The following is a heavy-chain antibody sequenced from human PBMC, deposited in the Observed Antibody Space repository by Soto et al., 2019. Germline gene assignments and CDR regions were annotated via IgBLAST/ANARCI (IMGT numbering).Heavy chain of an antibody. V-gene: IGHV4-61*08. Sequence: SETLSLTCAVSGGSISSGGYSWSWIRQPPGKGLEWIGYIYYSGSTNYNPSLKSRVTISVDTSKNQFSLKLSSVTAADTAVYYCARHRVRGDYWFDPWGQGTLVTVSS. D-gene: IGHD3-10*01. CDR3: ARHRVRGDYWFDP. J-gene: IGHJ5*02. CDR2: IYYSGST. CDR1: GGSISSGGYS.